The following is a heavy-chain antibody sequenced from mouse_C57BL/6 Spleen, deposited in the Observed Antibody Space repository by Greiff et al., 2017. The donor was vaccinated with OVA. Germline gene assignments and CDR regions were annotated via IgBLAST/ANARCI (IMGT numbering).Heavy chain of an antibody. Sequence: EVKVVESGGGLVKPGGSLKLSCAASGFTFSSYTMSWVRQTPEKRLEWVATISGGGGNTYYPDSVKGRFTISRDNAKNTLYLQMSSLRSEDTALYYCARHYDGYSWFAYWGQGTLVTVSA. CDR3: ARHYDGYSWFAY. V-gene: IGHV5-9*01. D-gene: IGHD2-3*01. J-gene: IGHJ3*01. CDR2: ISGGGGNT. CDR1: GFTFSSYT.